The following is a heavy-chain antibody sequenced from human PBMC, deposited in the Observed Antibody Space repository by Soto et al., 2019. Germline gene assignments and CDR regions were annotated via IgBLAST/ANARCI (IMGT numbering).Heavy chain of an antibody. V-gene: IGHV3-23*01. CDR3: AKGGVYDFWSGYFGY. CDR1: GFTFSSYA. D-gene: IGHD3-3*01. Sequence: GGSLRLSCAASGFTFSSYAMSWVRQAPGKGLEWVSAISGSGGSTYYAGSVKGRFTISRDNSKNTLYLQMNSLRAEDTAVYYCAKGGVYDFWSGYFGYWGQGTLVTVSS. J-gene: IGHJ4*02. CDR2: ISGSGGST.